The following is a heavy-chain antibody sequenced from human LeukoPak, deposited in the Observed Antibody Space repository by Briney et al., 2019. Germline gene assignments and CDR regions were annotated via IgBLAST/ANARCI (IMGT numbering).Heavy chain of an antibody. CDR1: GFTFSDSY. CDR2: ISGSASDV. V-gene: IGHV3-11*01. J-gene: IGHJ4*02. Sequence: GGSLRLSCAASGFTFSDSYMTWIRQAPGKGLELLSYISGSASDVNYIDSVRGRFTISRDNAKNSLYLHMNNLTVEDTAVYYCSRDPRHNDYWGQGTLVTVSS. CDR3: SRDPRHNDY.